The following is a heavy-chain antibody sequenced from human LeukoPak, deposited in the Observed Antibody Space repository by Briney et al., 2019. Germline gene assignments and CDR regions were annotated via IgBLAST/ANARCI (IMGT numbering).Heavy chain of an antibody. CDR2: IYPSDSDT. CDR3: ARPFLQGGSEAFDI. D-gene: IGHD2-15*01. CDR1: GYRFIDYW. Sequence: GESLKISCKGSGYRFIDYWIGWVPQIPGKGLEWMGVIYPSDSDTSYRPSFQGQVTISADKSINTAYLQWSSLKASDTAMYYCARPFLQGGSEAFDIWGQGTMVTVSS. V-gene: IGHV5-51*01. J-gene: IGHJ3*02.